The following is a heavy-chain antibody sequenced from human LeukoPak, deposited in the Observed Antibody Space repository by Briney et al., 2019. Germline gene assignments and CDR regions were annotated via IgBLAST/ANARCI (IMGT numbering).Heavy chain of an antibody. CDR2: ISSSSSYI. D-gene: IGHD3-22*01. V-gene: IGHV3-21*01. CDR3: ARDFAGGYYPADY. CDR1: GFTFGSYS. J-gene: IGHJ4*02. Sequence: GGSLRLSCAASGFTFGSYSMNWVRQAPGKGLEWVSSISSSSSYIYYADSVKGRFTISRDNAKNSLYLQMNSLRAEDTAVYYCARDFAGGYYPADYWGQGTLVTVSS.